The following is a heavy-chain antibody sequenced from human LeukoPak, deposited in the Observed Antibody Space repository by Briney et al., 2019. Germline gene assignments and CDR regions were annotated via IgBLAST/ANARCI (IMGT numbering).Heavy chain of an antibody. J-gene: IGHJ5*02. CDR3: ATAFNSGYDFFSIARDWFDP. CDR2: MNPNSGNT. CDR1: GFTFTSHD. D-gene: IGHD5-12*01. V-gene: IGHV1-8*01. Sequence: ASVKVSCKASGFTFTSHDYNWVRQATGQGLEWMGWMNPNSGNTGYAQKFQGRVTMTEDTSTDTAYMELSSLRSEDTAVYYCATAFNSGYDFFSIARDWFDPWGQGTLVTVSS.